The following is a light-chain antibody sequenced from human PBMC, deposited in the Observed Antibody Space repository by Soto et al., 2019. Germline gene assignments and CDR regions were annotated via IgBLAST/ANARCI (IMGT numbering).Light chain of an antibody. CDR3: PQYNDWPPMYT. Sequence: IVMTQSPATMSLSPGERATLSCRASQSVSSTLAWYQQKPGQAPRLIIYGASTRATGIPVRFSGSGSGTEFTLTISSLQSEDFAVYYCPQYNDWPPMYTFGQGTKLEIK. CDR1: QSVSST. J-gene: IGKJ2*01. V-gene: IGKV3-15*01. CDR2: GAS.